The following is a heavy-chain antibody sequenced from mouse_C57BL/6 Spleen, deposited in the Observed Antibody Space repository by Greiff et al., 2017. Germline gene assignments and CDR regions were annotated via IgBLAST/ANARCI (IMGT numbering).Heavy chain of an antibody. CDR3: ARLNSNYYFDY. V-gene: IGHV1-64*01. D-gene: IGHD2-5*01. CDR1: GYTFTSYW. CDR2: IHPNSGST. Sequence: QVQLQQPGAELVKPGASVKLSCKASGYTFTSYWMHWVKQRPGQGLEWIGMIHPNSGSTNYNEKFKSKATLTVDKSSSTAYMQLSSLTSEDSAVYYCARLNSNYYFDYWGQGTTLTVSS. J-gene: IGHJ2*01.